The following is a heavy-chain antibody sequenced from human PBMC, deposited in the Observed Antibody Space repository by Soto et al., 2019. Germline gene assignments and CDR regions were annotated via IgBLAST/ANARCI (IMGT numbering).Heavy chain of an antibody. V-gene: IGHV4-59*02. CDR3: ARDGARTSSVSLAY. D-gene: IGHD1-26*01. CDR2: ISYSGST. J-gene: IGHJ4*01. CDR1: GGSVSGYF. Sequence: QVQLQESGPGLVKPSETLSLTCTVSGGSVSGYFWTWFRQPPGKGLEWIGYISYSGSTNYNSSLSRPVTTSVDTARSKFSLRLTSVGAADTAGYFCARDGARTSSVSLAYWGHGTLVTVSS.